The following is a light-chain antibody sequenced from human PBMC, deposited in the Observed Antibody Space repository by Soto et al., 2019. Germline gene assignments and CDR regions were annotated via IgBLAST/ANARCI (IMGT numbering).Light chain of an antibody. CDR1: QSISSW. CDR2: KTS. Sequence: DIQMTQSPSTLSASVGDRATITCRASQSISSWLAWFQQKPGKAPKLLIYKTSNLESGVPSRFSGSGSGTEFTLTISSLQPDDFATYYCLQYSSYSKPFGQGTKVELK. V-gene: IGKV1-5*03. CDR3: LQYSSYSKP. J-gene: IGKJ1*01.